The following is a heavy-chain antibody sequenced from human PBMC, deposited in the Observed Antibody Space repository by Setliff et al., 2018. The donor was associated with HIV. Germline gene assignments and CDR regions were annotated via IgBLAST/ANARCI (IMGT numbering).Heavy chain of an antibody. V-gene: IGHV1-18*01. CDR1: GYTFSTYG. Sequence: ASVKVSCKASGYTFSTYGLSWVRQAPGRGLEWMGWISSYNGNTKYAQKVQDRVTMTKDTSTSTAYMELRSLRSDDTAVYYCARVSRSGWFFDWWGQGSLVTVSS. D-gene: IGHD6-19*01. CDR2: ISSYNGNT. J-gene: IGHJ4*02. CDR3: ARVSRSGWFFDW.